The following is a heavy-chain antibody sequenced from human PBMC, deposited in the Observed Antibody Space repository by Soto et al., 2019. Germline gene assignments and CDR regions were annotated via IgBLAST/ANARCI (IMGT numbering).Heavy chain of an antibody. CDR1: GYTFTSSD. D-gene: IGHD2-15*01. CDR2: MNPNSGNT. V-gene: IGHV1-8*01. Sequence: ASVKVSCKASGYTFTSSDINWVRQATGQGLEWMGWMNPNSGNTGYAQKFQGRVTMTIHTAISTAYMELSSLSSDDTAVYYCARGQGAYCSGGARYHFDYWGQGTLVTVSS. J-gene: IGHJ4*02. CDR3: ARGQGAYCSGGARYHFDY.